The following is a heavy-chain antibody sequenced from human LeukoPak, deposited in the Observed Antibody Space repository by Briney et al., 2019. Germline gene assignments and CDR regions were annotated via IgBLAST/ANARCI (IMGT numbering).Heavy chain of an antibody. V-gene: IGHV1-2*06. D-gene: IGHD3-10*01. J-gene: IGHJ4*02. CDR2: INPNSGGT. Sequence: GASVKVSCKASGYTFTGYYMHWVRQAPGQGLEWMGRINPNSGGTNYAQKFQGRVTMTRDTSISTAYMELSSLRSDDTAVYYCARVSYYYGSGSQDYWGQGTLVTVSS. CDR3: ARVSYYYGSGSQDY. CDR1: GYTFTGYY.